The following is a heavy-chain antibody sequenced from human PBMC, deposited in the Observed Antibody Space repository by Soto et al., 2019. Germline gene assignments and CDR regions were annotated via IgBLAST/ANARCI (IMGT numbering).Heavy chain of an antibody. CDR1: GFTFSSYA. D-gene: IGHD3-16*01. V-gene: IGHV3-23*01. CDR3: AKDRVLHYDYIWGSYGRDAFDI. CDR2: ISGSGGST. J-gene: IGHJ3*02. Sequence: GGSLRLSCAASGFTFSSYAMSWVRQAPGKGLEWVSAISGSGGSTYYADSVKGRFTISRDNSKNTLYLQMNSLRAEDTAVYYCAKDRVLHYDYIWGSYGRDAFDIWGQGTMVTVSS.